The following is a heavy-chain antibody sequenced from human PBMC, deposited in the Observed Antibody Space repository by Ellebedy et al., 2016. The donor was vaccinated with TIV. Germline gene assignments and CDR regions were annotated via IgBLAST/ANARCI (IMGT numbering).Heavy chain of an antibody. CDR1: GYTFTNYG. J-gene: IGHJ3*02. Sequence: ASVKVSCKASGYTFTNYGISWVRQAPGQGLEWMAWISAYNGHTNYAQKFQGRVTVTTDTSTRTAYMELRSLRSDDTAVYYCARGFQSVLRGGDNDAFDIWGQGTMVTVSS. CDR3: ARGFQSVLRGGDNDAFDI. V-gene: IGHV1-18*01. CDR2: ISAYNGHT. D-gene: IGHD3-10*01.